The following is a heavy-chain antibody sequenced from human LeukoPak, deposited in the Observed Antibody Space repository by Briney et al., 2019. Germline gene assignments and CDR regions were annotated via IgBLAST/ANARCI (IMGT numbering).Heavy chain of an antibody. D-gene: IGHD3-22*01. CDR3: ARDSAYYDSSGDPYNWFDP. Sequence: SETLSLTCTVSGGSISSGSYYWSWIPQPAGKGLEWIGRIYTSGSTNYNPSLKSRVTISVDTYKNQFSLKLSSVTAADTAVYYCARDSAYYDSSGDPYNWFDPWGQGTLVTVSS. CDR1: GGSISSGSYY. J-gene: IGHJ5*02. V-gene: IGHV4-61*02. CDR2: IYTSGST.